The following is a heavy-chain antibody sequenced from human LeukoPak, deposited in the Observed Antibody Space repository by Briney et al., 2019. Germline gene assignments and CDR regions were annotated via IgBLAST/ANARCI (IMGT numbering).Heavy chain of an antibody. Sequence: GGSLRLSCAASGFTFSSYSMTWVRQAPGKGLEWVSSISSSSSYIYYADSVKGRFTISRDNAKNSLYLQMNSLRAEDTAVYYCARDHTAMDWFDPWGQGTLVTVSS. CDR1: GFTFSSYS. CDR3: ARDHTAMDWFDP. J-gene: IGHJ5*02. D-gene: IGHD5-18*01. CDR2: ISSSSSYI. V-gene: IGHV3-21*01.